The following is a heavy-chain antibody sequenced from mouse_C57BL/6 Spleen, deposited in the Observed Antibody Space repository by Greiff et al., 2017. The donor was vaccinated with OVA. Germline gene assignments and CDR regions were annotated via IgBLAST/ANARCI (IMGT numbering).Heavy chain of an antibody. D-gene: IGHD1-1*01. CDR3: ARAGVITTVVAYYYAMDY. CDR2: IDPNSGGT. V-gene: IGHV1-72*01. CDR1: GYTFTSYW. J-gene: IGHJ4*01. Sequence: QVQLQQSGAELVKPGASVKLSCMASGYTFTSYWMHWVKQRPGRGLEWIGRIDPNSGGTKYNEKFKSKATLTVDKPSSTAYMQLSSLTSEDSAVYYCARAGVITTVVAYYYAMDYWGQGTSVTVSS.